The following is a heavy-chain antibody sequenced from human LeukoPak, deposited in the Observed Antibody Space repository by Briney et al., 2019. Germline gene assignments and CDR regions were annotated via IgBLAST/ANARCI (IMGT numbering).Heavy chain of an antibody. V-gene: IGHV4-31*03. CDR2: IYYSGST. Sequence: SQTLTLTCTVSGGSISSGGYYWTWIRQHPGKGLEWIGYIYYSGSTSYNPSLKRRLSISVDTSNNQFSLKVTSVTAADTAVYYCARGHYYGSGDVFFDCWGQG. CDR1: GGSISSGGYY. D-gene: IGHD3-10*01. J-gene: IGHJ4*02. CDR3: ARGHYYGSGDVFFDC.